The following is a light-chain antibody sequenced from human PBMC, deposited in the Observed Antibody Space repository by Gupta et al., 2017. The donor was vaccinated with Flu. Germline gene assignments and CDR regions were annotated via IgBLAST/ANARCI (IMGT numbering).Light chain of an antibody. J-gene: IGKJ4*01. V-gene: IGKV2-28*01. CDR1: QSLLKSNGSNY. Sequence: EIVMTQYPLSLPVAPGKSASMSCRSSQSLLKSNGSNYLDWYLQRPGRSPQLLIYWSSQRAYGVPDRSSGRGSGTDFTLKSRRGEAEDVGVYYCRYRPQGLTFGGGTKLEIK. CDR2: WSS. CDR3: RYRPQGLT.